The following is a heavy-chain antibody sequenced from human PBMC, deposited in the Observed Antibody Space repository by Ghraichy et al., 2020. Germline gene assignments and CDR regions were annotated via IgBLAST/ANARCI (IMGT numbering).Heavy chain of an antibody. CDR1: GGSISSGGYY. CDR3: ARVTGDLVATSFDY. D-gene: IGHD5-12*01. V-gene: IGHV4-31*03. Sequence: SETLSLTCTVSGGSISSGGYYWSWIRQHPGKGLEWIGYIYYSGSTYYNPSLKSRVTISVDTSKNQFSLKLSSVTAADTAVYYCARVTGDLVATSFDYWGQGTLVTVSS. J-gene: IGHJ4*02. CDR2: IYYSGST.